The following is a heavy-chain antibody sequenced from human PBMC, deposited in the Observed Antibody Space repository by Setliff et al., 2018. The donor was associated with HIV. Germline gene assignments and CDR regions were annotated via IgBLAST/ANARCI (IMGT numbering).Heavy chain of an antibody. CDR1: GGSISSGTYY. CDR2: IYSTGNT. Sequence: LTCTVSGGSISSGTYYWSWIRQPAGKGLEWIGHIYSTGNTSYNSSLKSRVTMSIETSKNQFSLKLTSVTAADTAVYYCARDDDKLFDYWGQGALVTVSS. D-gene: IGHD3-22*01. CDR3: ARDDDKLFDY. J-gene: IGHJ4*02. V-gene: IGHV4-61*09.